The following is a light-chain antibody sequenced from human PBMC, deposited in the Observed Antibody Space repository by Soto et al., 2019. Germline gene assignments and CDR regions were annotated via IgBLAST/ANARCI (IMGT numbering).Light chain of an antibody. V-gene: IGKV1-5*01. CDR2: DAS. CDR3: QRSNSYPWS. CDR1: RSIITW. Sequence: DIQMTQSPSTLSASVGDRVTITCRASRSIITWLAWFQQKPGKAPKLLIYDASNLESGIPSRFSGSGSGTEFTLTISSLQTDDFATCYCQRSNSYPWSLGQGNKWAI. J-gene: IGKJ1*01.